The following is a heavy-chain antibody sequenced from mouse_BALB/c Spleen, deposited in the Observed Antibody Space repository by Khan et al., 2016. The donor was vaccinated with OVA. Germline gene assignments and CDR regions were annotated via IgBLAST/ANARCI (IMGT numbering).Heavy chain of an antibody. CDR3: ARDRYDFVDY. Sequence: QIQLVQSGPELKKPGETVKISCKASGYTFTDYSMHWVKQAPGKGLKWMGWINTETGEPTYADDFKGRFAFSLENSASTAYFHINNLKKYDTATCFCARDRYDFVDYWGQGTPLTVSS. CDR1: GYTFTDYS. J-gene: IGHJ2*01. D-gene: IGHD2-14*01. V-gene: IGHV9-2-1*01. CDR2: INTETGEP.